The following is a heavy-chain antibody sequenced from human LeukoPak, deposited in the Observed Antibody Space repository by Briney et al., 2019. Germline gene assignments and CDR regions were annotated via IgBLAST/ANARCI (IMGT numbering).Heavy chain of an antibody. V-gene: IGHV4-34*01. CDR3: ARGRRQYSGSFLIDY. J-gene: IGHJ4*02. CDR1: GGSISSYY. D-gene: IGHD1-26*01. Sequence: SETLSLTCTVSGGSISSYYWSWIRQPPGKGLEWIGEINHSGSTNYNPSLKSRVTISVDTSKYQFSLKLSSVTAADTAVYYCARGRRQYSGSFLIDYWGQGTLVTVSS. CDR2: INHSGST.